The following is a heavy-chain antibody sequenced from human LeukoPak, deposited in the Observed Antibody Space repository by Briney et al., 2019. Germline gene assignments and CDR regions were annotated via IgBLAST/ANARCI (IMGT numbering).Heavy chain of an antibody. Sequence: GGSLRLSCATSGFTFSDHYMTWIRQAPGKGLQTVSYIYKGGDTIFYADSVKGRFTISRDNSKNTLYLQMNSLRAEDTAMYYCAKEYDILTGYYASDIWGQGTMVTVSS. J-gene: IGHJ3*02. CDR1: GFTFSDHY. CDR2: IYKGGDTI. D-gene: IGHD3-9*01. V-gene: IGHV3-11*04. CDR3: AKEYDILTGYYASDI.